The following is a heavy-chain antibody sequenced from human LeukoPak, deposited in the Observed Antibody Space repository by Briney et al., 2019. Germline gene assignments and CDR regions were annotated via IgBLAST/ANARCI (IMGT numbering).Heavy chain of an antibody. Sequence: SGGSLRLSCAASGFTFRAYGMHWVRQAPGKGLEWVAVISNDGSIKHYADSVKGRFTISRDNSKNTQFLQMDSLRVEDTAVYYCAKAPAGLSLHTWVQGTLVTVSS. CDR2: ISNDGSIK. D-gene: IGHD6-25*01. J-gene: IGHJ4*02. CDR1: GFTFRAYG. CDR3: AKAPAGLSLHT. V-gene: IGHV3-30*18.